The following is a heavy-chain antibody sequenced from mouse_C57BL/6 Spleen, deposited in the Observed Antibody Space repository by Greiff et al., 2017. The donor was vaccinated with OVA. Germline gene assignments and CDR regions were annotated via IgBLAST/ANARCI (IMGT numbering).Heavy chain of an antibody. D-gene: IGHD2-2*01. CDR3: ARRYGYDAWFAD. Sequence: VQLQQSGPELVKPGASVKISCKASGYAFSSSWMNWVKQRPGKGLEWIGRIYPGDGDTNYNGKFKGKATLTADKSSSTAYMQLSSLTSEDSAVYFCARRYGYDAWFADWGQGTLVTVSA. CDR1: GYAFSSSW. CDR2: IYPGDGDT. V-gene: IGHV1-82*01. J-gene: IGHJ3*01.